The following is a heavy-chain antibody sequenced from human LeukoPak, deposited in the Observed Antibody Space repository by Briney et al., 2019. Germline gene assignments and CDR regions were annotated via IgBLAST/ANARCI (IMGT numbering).Heavy chain of an antibody. CDR1: GGSISSYY. CDR2: IYYSGST. J-gene: IGHJ6*03. Sequence: KASETLSLTCTVSGGSISSYYWSWIRQPPGKGLEWIGYIYYSGSTNYNPSLKSRVTISVDTSKNQFSLKLSSVTAADTAVYYCARDGGAMSSNYENYYYYMDVWGKGTTVTVSS. D-gene: IGHD1-26*01. V-gene: IGHV4-59*01. CDR3: ARDGGAMSSNYENYYYYMDV.